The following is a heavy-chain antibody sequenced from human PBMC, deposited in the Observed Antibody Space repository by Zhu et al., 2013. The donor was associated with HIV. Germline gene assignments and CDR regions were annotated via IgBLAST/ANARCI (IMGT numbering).Heavy chain of an antibody. V-gene: IGHV1-69*02. J-gene: IGHJ6*02. D-gene: IGHD6-6*01. CDR3: ASGQLAHAEDYYYYGMDV. CDR1: GGTFSSYT. CDR2: IIPILGIA. Sequence: QVQLVQSGAEVKKPGSSVKVSCKASGGTFSSYTISWVRQAPGQGLEWMGRIIPILGIANYAQKFQGRVTITADKSTSTAYMELSSLRSEDTAVYYCASGQLAHAEDYYYYGMDVWGQGTTVTVSS.